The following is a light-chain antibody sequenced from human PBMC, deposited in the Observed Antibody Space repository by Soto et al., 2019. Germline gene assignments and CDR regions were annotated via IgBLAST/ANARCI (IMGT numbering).Light chain of an antibody. V-gene: IGKV1-8*01. CDR1: QGISTY. J-gene: IGKJ1*01. CDR2: AAS. Sequence: AIRMTQSPSSFSASTGDRVTITCRASQGISTYLAWYQQKHGKAPKLLIYAASTLQSGVTSRFSGSGSGTDFTLTISCLQSEDFATYYCQQYYSYHWTFDQGTKVEIK. CDR3: QQYYSYHWT.